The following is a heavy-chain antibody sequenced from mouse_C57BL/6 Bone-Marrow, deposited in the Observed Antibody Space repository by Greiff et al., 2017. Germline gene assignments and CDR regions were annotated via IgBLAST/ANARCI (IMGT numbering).Heavy chain of an antibody. V-gene: IGHV1-55*01. CDR3: AREVGYYYGGSDVGY. CDR2: IYPGSGST. Sequence: QVQLQQPGAELVKPGASVKMSCKASGYTFTSYWITWVKQRPGQGLEWIGDIYPGSGSTNYNEKFKSKATLTVDTSSSTAYMQVSSLTSEDSAVFYCAREVGYYYGGSDVGYWGQGTTLTVSS. CDR1: GYTFTSYW. J-gene: IGHJ2*01. D-gene: IGHD1-1*01.